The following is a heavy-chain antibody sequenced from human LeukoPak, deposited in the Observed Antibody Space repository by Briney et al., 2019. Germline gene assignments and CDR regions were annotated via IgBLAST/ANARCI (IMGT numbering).Heavy chain of an antibody. J-gene: IGHJ5*02. CDR1: GGSISSYY. D-gene: IGHD2-15*01. CDR3: ASLSEYCSAGSCYLGWFDP. Sequence: SETLSLTCSVSGGSISSYYWSWIRQPPGKGLEWIGYMYYSGSTDYNPSLKGRVTMSVDTSKNQFSLKLNSVTAADTAVYYCASLSEYCSAGSCYLGWFDPWGQGTLVTVSS. CDR2: MYYSGST. V-gene: IGHV4-59*01.